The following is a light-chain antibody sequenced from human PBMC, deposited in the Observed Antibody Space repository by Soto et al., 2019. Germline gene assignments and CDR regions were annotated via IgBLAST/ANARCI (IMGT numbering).Light chain of an antibody. J-gene: IGKJ5*01. CDR2: KAS. V-gene: IGKV1-5*03. CDR3: QQYNSYPIT. CDR1: QSISSW. Sequence: DIQMTQSPSTLSASVGDRVTITCRASQSISSWLAWYQQEPGKAPKILIYKASSLESGVPSRFSGSGSGTEFTLTISSLQPDDFATYYYQQYNSYPITFGQGTRLEIK.